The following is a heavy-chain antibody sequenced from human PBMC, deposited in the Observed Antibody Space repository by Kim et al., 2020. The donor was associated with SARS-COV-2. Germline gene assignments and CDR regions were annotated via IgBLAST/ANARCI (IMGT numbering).Heavy chain of an antibody. CDR3: ARGVKVPAAIWISYYYYYMDV. Sequence: ASVKVSCKASGYTFTSYDINWVRQATGQGLEWMGWMNPNSGNTGYAQKFQGRVTMTRNTSISTAYMELSSLRSEDTAVYYCARGVKVPAAIWISYYYYYMDVWGKGTPVTVSS. D-gene: IGHD2-2*01. V-gene: IGHV1-8*01. CDR1: GYTFTSYD. CDR2: MNPNSGNT. J-gene: IGHJ6*03.